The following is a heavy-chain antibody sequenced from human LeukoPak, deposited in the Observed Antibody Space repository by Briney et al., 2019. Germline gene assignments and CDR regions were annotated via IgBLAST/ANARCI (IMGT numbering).Heavy chain of an antibody. V-gene: IGHV1-46*01. Sequence: GGSLRLSCAASGFTFTSYYMHWVRQAPGQGLEWMGIINPSGGSTSYAQKFQGRDTITADESTSTAYMELSSLRSEDTAVYYCAREGHYYGSGTLRPRAFDIWGQGTMVTVSS. CDR3: AREGHYYGSGTLRPRAFDI. CDR2: INPSGGST. CDR1: GFTFTSYY. J-gene: IGHJ3*02. D-gene: IGHD3-10*01.